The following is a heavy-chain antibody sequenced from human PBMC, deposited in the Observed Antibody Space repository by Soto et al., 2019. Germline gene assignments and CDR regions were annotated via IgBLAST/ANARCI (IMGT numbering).Heavy chain of an antibody. J-gene: IGHJ6*04. CDR3: ARDDVLCDGGRCYGVPLDV. D-gene: IGHD2-15*01. Sequence: EVHLVESGGGLVQPGGSLRLSCAASGFTVSSKYMSWVRQAPGEGLEWVSLIQSGGPTYYADSVKGRFTISRDTSENTLHLQMDSLRAEDTAVYYCARDDVLCDGGRCYGVPLDVCGKGTTVTVSS. CDR1: GFTVSSKY. CDR2: IQSGGPT. V-gene: IGHV3-66*01.